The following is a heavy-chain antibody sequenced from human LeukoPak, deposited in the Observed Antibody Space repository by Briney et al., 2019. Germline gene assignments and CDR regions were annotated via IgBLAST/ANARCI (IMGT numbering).Heavy chain of an antibody. CDR1: GYTFTGYY. V-gene: IGHV1-2*02. D-gene: IGHD2-21*02. CDR2: INPNSGGT. Sequence: GASVKVSCKASGYTFTGYYMHWVRQAPGQGLEWMGWINPNSGGTNYAQKFQGRVTMARDTSVSTAYMELSRLRSDDTAVYYCARVLIGATANLDYYYGMDVWGQGTTVTVSS. CDR3: ARVLIGATANLDYYYGMDV. J-gene: IGHJ6*02.